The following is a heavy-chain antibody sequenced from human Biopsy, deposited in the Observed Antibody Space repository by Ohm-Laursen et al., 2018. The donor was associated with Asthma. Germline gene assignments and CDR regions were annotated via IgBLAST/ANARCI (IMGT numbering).Heavy chain of an antibody. CDR2: VSSDGHNI. Sequence: SLRLSCSASGFVFSQCGMHWVRQGPGKGLGWVALVSSDGHNIYYEDSVKGRFTISRDNSRNRLYLQINRLTVEDSAVYFCARQSGQDYGDSSGFDIWGQGTKVAVSS. J-gene: IGHJ3*02. CDR1: GFVFSQCG. V-gene: IGHV3-30*03. CDR3: ARQSGQDYGDSSGFDI. D-gene: IGHD3-22*01.